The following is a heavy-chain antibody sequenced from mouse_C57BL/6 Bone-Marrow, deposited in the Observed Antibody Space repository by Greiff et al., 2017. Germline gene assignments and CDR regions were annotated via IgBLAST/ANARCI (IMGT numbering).Heavy chain of an antibody. CDR3: ARRRRGGPLFDY. V-gene: IGHV1-81*01. J-gene: IGHJ2*01. CDR1: GYTFTSYG. Sequence: QVQLKQSGAELARPGASVKLSCKASGYTFTSYGISWVKQRTGQGLEWIGEIYPRSGNTYYNEKFKGKATLTADKSSSTAYMELRRLTTEDSAVYFCARRRRGGPLFDYWGQGTTLTVSS. CDR2: IYPRSGNT.